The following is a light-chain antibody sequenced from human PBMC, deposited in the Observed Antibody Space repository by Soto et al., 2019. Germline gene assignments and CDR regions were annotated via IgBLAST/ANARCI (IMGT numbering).Light chain of an antibody. V-gene: IGKV1-9*01. CDR3: QQLDSYPIT. J-gene: IGKJ5*01. Sequence: DIQLTQSPSFLSASIGDRVTITCRASQGINSDLAWYQQKPGKAPKLLIYDTSTLQRGVPLRFSGRGFGTEFTLTISRLQPEDFATYFCQQLDSYPITCGQGTRLDIK. CDR2: DTS. CDR1: QGINSD.